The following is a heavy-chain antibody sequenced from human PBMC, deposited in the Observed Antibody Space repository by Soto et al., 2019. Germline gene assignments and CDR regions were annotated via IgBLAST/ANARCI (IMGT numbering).Heavy chain of an antibody. CDR1: GGSISSYY. D-gene: IGHD3-10*01. J-gene: IGHJ5*02. Sequence: SETLSLTCTVSGGSISSYYWSWIRQPPGKGLEWIGYIYYSGSTNYNPSLKSRVTISVDTSKNQFSLKLSSVTAADTAVYYCARDPWDRGSMWFGDSWFDPWGQGTQVTVSS. CDR2: IYYSGST. CDR3: ARDPWDRGSMWFGDSWFDP. V-gene: IGHV4-59*01.